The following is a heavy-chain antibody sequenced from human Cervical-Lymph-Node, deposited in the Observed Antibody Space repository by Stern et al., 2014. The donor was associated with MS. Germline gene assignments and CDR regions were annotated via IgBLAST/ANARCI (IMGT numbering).Heavy chain of an antibody. J-gene: IGHJ4*02. CDR3: ARVQGGVRVDS. Sequence: MQLVESGPGLVKPSQTLSLRCTVSGDSISSSRYYWSWIRQHAGKGLEWIGYISDGGTTYYNPSLKSRISISIDISKSHFSLNLRSVTAADTAVYYCARVQGGVRVDSWGQGTLVTVSS. CDR2: ISDGGTT. V-gene: IGHV4-31*03. D-gene: IGHD3-10*01. CDR1: GDSISSSRYY.